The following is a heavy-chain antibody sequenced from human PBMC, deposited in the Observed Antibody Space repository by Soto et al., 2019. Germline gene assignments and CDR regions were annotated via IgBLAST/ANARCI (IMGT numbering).Heavy chain of an antibody. J-gene: IGHJ6*02. D-gene: IGHD5-12*01. Sequence: ASVKVSCKASGYTFTSYGISWVRQAPGQGLEWMGWISAYNGNTNYAQKLQGRVTMTTDTSTSTAYMELRSLRSDDTAVYYCARYLVEMATDYYHYGMDVWGQGTTVTVSS. CDR1: GYTFTSYG. V-gene: IGHV1-18*01. CDR3: ARYLVEMATDYYHYGMDV. CDR2: ISAYNGNT.